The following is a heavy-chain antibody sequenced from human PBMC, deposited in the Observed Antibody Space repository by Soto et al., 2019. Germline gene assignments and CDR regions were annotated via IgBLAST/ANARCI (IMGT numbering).Heavy chain of an antibody. J-gene: IGHJ4*02. CDR2: IYWNDDK. CDR1: GFSLSTSGVG. Sequence: QITLKESGPTLVKPTQTLTLTCTFSGFSLSTSGVGVGWVRQPPGKALEWLGLIYWNDDKPYTPSLKNRLTFTKDTSKNQVGLMMANMDPVDTATYYCAHRLTVTAPYYFDYWGQGILVTVSS. V-gene: IGHV2-5*01. D-gene: IGHD2-21*02. CDR3: AHRLTVTAPYYFDY.